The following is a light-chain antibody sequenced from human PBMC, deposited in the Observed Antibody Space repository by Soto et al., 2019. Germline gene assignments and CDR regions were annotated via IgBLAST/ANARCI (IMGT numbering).Light chain of an antibody. V-gene: IGKV3-20*01. CDR2: GAS. CDR3: QQYSDSPRT. CDR1: QSISSNS. J-gene: IGKJ1*01. Sequence: EIVLTQSPGTLSLSPGERATLSCRASQSISSNSLAWYQQKAGQAPRLVIYGASSRASGIPDRFSGSGSGTDFCLTISRLEPEDFAVYFCQQYSDSPRTFGQGTKVEIK.